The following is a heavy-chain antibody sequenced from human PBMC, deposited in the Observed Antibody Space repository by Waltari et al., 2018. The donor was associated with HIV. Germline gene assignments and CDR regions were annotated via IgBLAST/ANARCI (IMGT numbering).Heavy chain of an antibody. D-gene: IGHD3-3*02. CDR3: GRENDFGTIFCNYYYALDV. Sequence: ESGGGLVQRGGSLRLSCAASGFSFSSLWISWVRQPPGKALEWSANINQDGTEDYYLHSVTGRFTISRDNANNSLYLEMNSLREADTAVYFCGRENDFGTIFCNYYYALDVWGQGTSVTVSS. CDR2: INQDGTED. V-gene: IGHV3-7*01. J-gene: IGHJ6*02. CDR1: GFSFSSLW.